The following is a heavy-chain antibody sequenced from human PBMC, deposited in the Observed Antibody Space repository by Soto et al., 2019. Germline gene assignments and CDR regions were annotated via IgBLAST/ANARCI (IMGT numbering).Heavy chain of an antibody. CDR3: VRTGTDRLLTPSWFDT. CDR1: GFTLNTYE. D-gene: IGHD2-21*01. J-gene: IGHJ5*02. CDR2: ITTSSAYI. Sequence: EVQLVESGGGLVKPGGSLRLSCAASGFTLNTYEMKWVRQAPCKGLEWVSSITTSSAYIYYADSLKGRITISRDNAQNSLFLQMNSLRAEHRAVYYCVRTGTDRLLTPSWFDTWGQGTLVTVSS. V-gene: IGHV3-21*01.